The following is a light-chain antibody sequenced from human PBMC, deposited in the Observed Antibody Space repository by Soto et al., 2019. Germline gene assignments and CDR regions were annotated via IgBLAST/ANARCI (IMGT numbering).Light chain of an antibody. J-gene: IGKJ1*01. V-gene: IGKV3-20*01. CDR3: QRHGAT. Sequence: EIVLTQSPCTLSLSPGKRATLSCRASQSVSSSDLAWYQQKPGQAPRLLIYGASSRATGIPERFSGSGSGTDFTLTISGLEPEDSAAYYCQRHGATFGQGTKVDNK. CDR1: QSVSSSD. CDR2: GAS.